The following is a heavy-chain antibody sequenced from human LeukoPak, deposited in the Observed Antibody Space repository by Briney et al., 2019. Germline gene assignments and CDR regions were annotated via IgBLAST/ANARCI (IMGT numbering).Heavy chain of an antibody. V-gene: IGHV1-2*02. CDR2: INPNSDDT. Sequence: GASVKVSCKASGYTFTGYYMHWVRLAPGQGLEWMGWINPNSDDTIYAQKFQGRVTVTSDTSISTACMELSRLRSDDTAVYYCARGYVNGWFLDYWGQGTLVTVSS. J-gene: IGHJ4*02. CDR1: GYTFTGYY. D-gene: IGHD6-19*01. CDR3: ARGYVNGWFLDY.